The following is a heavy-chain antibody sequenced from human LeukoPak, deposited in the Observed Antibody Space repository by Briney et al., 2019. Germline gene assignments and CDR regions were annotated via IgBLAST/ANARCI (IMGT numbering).Heavy chain of an antibody. J-gene: IGHJ4*02. V-gene: IGHV3-33*08. D-gene: IGHD3-22*01. Sequence: GRSLRLSSAASGFTFTGYGMHWVRQAPGQGLKWVAVIWYDGSNKYYADSVKGRFTISRDNSKNTLYLQMNSLRAEDTAVYYCARDLSQTTMTPLDYWGQGTLVTVSS. CDR2: IWYDGSNK. CDR3: ARDLSQTTMTPLDY. CDR1: GFTFTGYG.